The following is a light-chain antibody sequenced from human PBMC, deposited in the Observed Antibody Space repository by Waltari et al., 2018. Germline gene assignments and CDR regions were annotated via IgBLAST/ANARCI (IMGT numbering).Light chain of an antibody. CDR2: NVN. V-gene: IGLV2-11*01. CDR3: CSYAGGNTYV. CDR1: SSNVGGYNY. J-gene: IGLJ1*01. Sequence: QSALTQPRSVSGSPGQSVTISCTGTSSNVGGYNYVFWYQHPPGKSPKLMIYNVNSLPSWVPDRFSASKSANTASLTSAGLQAEDEADYYCCSYAGGNTYVFGTGTKVTVL.